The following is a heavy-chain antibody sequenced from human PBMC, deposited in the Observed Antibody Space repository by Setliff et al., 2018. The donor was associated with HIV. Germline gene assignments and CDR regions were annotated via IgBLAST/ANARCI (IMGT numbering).Heavy chain of an antibody. CDR2: ISGSGIGS. CDR3: AKDRRYYYGSGSYAAET. D-gene: IGHD3-10*01. V-gene: IGHV3-23*01. CDR1: GFTFSRYA. J-gene: IGHJ5*02. Sequence: GESLKISCAASGFTFSRYAMTWVRQAPGKGLEWVSAISGSGIGSYYPDSVKGWFTISRDNSKNTLFLQMNSLRAEDTAVYYCAKDRRYYYGSGSYAAETWGQGTLVTVSS.